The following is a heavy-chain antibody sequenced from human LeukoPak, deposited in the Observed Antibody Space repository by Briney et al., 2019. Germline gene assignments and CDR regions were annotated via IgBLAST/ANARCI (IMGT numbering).Heavy chain of an antibody. Sequence: GGSLRLSCAASGFTFSTFAMIWVRQPPGKGLEWVSSIFPSGGEIHYADSVRGRFTISRDNSKSTLSLQMNSLRAEDTAVYYCARDSRRTRRNYDFWSGNPYNWFDPWGQGTLVTVSS. J-gene: IGHJ5*02. CDR2: IFPSGGEI. D-gene: IGHD3-3*01. V-gene: IGHV3-23*01. CDR3: ARDSRRTRRNYDFWSGNPYNWFDP. CDR1: GFTFSTFA.